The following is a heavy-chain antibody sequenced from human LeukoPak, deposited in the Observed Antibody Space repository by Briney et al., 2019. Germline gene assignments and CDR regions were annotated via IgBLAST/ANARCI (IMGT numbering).Heavy chain of an antibody. CDR1: AYDFTGYY. J-gene: IGHJ4*02. CDR3: AKDRDGADRIVL. V-gene: IGHV1-2*06. CDR2: LNPNTGHA. D-gene: IGHD5-24*01. Sequence: ASVKVSCKVVAYDFTGYYIHWVRQAPGQGPEWMGRLNPNTGHAVYAFRFQGRVTITRDTSSNTAYMEVTRLTSDDTALYYCAKDRDGADRIVLWGQGTLVTVSS.